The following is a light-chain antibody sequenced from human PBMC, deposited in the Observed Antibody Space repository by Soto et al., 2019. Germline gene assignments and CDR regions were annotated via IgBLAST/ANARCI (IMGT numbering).Light chain of an antibody. J-gene: IGKJ5*01. CDR1: QGISSY. CDR2: AAS. Sequence: IQLTQSPSSLSASVGDRVTITCRASQGISSYLAWCQQKPGKAPKLLIYAASTLQSGVPSRFSGSGSGTDFTLTISSLQPEDFATYYCQQLNSYPPSITFGQGTRLEIK. CDR3: QQLNSYPPSIT. V-gene: IGKV1-9*01.